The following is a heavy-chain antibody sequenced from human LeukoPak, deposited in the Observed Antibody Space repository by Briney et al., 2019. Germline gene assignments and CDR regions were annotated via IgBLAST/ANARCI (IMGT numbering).Heavy chain of an antibody. CDR2: ISGYNGYT. Sequence: ASVKVSCKASGYTFTTYGIHWMRQAPGQGLEWLGWISGYNGYTDYAQKFQDRVTMTTDTSTSTAYMELRSLSYEDTAFYYCARADDYGGNFQYFQHWGQGTLVTVSS. CDR1: GYTFTTYG. J-gene: IGHJ1*01. CDR3: ARADDYGGNFQYFQH. V-gene: IGHV1-18*01. D-gene: IGHD4-23*01.